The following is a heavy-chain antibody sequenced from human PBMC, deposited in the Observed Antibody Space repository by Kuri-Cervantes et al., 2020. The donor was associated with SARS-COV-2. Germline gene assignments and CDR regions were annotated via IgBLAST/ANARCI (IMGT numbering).Heavy chain of an antibody. V-gene: IGHV3-48*01. CDR1: GFTFSSYS. J-gene: IGHJ4*02. CDR2: ISSSSSTI. Sequence: GESLKISCAASGFTFSSYSMNWVRQAPGKGLKWVSYISSSSSTIYYADSVKGRFTISRDNAKNSLYLQMNSLRAEDTAVYYCTTLIDYWGQGALVTVSS. CDR3: TTLIDY.